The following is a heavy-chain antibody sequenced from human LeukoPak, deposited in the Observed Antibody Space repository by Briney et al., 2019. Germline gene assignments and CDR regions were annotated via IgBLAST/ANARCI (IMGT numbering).Heavy chain of an antibody. CDR1: AYSISSGYY. Sequence: SETLSLTCSVFAYSISSGYYWGWIRQPPGKGLEWIESINHSGSTYYNPSLKSRVTISVDTSKNQFSLKLTSVTAADTAVYYCARPTARDAFDIWGQGTMVTVSS. CDR3: ARPTARDAFDI. J-gene: IGHJ3*02. D-gene: IGHD4-17*01. V-gene: IGHV4-38-2*02. CDR2: INHSGST.